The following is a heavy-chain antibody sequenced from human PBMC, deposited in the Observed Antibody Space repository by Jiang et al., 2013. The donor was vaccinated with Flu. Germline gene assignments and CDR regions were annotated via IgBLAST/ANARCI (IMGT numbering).Heavy chain of an antibody. CDR2: IKSKTDGGTT. CDR3: TTDMMQQLVPFDY. V-gene: IGHV3-15*01. J-gene: IGHJ4*02. CDR1: GFTFSNAW. Sequence: LLESGGGLVKPGGSLRLSCAASGFTFSNAWMSWVRQAPGKGLEWVGRIKSKTDGGTTDYAAPVKGRFTISRDDSKNTLYLQMNSLKTEDTAVYYCTTDMMQQLVPFDYWGQGTLVTVSS. D-gene: IGHD6-13*01.